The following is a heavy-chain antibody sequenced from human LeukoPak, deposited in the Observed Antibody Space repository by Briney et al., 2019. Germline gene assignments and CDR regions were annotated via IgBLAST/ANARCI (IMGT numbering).Heavy chain of an antibody. V-gene: IGHV4-38-2*02. J-gene: IGHJ4*02. D-gene: IGHD2-8*02. CDR1: DYPISSGYF. CDR2: ISHSGST. CDR3: AREHCAGGYCYFLDY. Sequence: PETLSLTCSVTDYPISSGYFWGWIRQPPQKGLEWIATISHSGSTYFSPSLKSRVIVSIDASKNQFSLNLTSVTAADTAVYYCAREHCAGGYCYFLDYWGQGILVTVSS.